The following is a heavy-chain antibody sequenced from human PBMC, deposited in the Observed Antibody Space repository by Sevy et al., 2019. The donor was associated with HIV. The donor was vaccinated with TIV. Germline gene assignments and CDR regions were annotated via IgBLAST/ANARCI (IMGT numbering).Heavy chain of an antibody. CDR1: GFSLRTNGVG. Sequence: SGPTLVKPTQTLTLTCTFSGFSLRTNGVGVAWIRQPPGKALEWLALIYWDDDKLYSPVLKSRLTITTDTSKSQVVLTQINMDPVEAATYFCAHTCYDGSGSSRHALDIWGLGTTVTVSS. D-gene: IGHD3-10*01. CDR2: IYWDDDK. CDR3: AHTCYDGSGSSRHALDI. J-gene: IGHJ3*02. V-gene: IGHV2-5*02.